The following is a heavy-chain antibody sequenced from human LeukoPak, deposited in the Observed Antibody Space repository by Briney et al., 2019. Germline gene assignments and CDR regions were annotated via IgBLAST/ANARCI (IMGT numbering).Heavy chain of an antibody. J-gene: IGHJ4*02. V-gene: IGHV1-2*02. D-gene: IGHD3-16*02. Sequence: ASVKLSCKASGYTFTGYYMHCVRQAPGQGLEWMGRINPNSGGTNYAQKFQGRVTMTRDTSNSTAYMELSRLRSDDTAVYYCARDSSYDYVWGSYRPDSALDYWGQGTLVTVSS. CDR1: GYTFTGYY. CDR3: ARDSSYDYVWGSYRPDSALDY. CDR2: INPNSGGT.